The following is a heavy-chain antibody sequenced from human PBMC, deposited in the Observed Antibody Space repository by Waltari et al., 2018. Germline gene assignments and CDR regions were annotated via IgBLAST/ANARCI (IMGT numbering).Heavy chain of an antibody. D-gene: IGHD1-1*01. Sequence: QVQLVQSGAEVKKPGASVKVSCKASGYTFTGYYMHWVRQAPGQGHDGMGWINPNRGGTNYAQKFQGRVTMTRDTSISTAYMELSRLRSDDTAVYYCARVWQQLETGFDYWGQGTLVTVSS. CDR1: GYTFTGYY. CDR2: INPNRGGT. CDR3: ARVWQQLETGFDY. J-gene: IGHJ4*02. V-gene: IGHV1-2*02.